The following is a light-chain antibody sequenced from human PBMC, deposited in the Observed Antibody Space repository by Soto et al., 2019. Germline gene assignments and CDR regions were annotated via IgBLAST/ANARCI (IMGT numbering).Light chain of an antibody. CDR1: QDISSW. V-gene: IGKV1-12*01. J-gene: IGKJ2*01. CDR3: QQANSFPYT. Sequence: DIQMTQSPSSVSASVGDRVTITCRASQDISSWLAWYQQKPGKAPKLLIFAASSLQSGVPSRFSGSVFGTDFPLAISSLQPEDFGTSYCQQANSFPYTFGLGTKLEIK. CDR2: AAS.